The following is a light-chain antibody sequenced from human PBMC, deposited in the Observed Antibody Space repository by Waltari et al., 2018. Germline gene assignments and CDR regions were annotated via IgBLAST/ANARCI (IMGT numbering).Light chain of an antibody. CDR1: SWHSSTI. CDR2: VNSDCSH. J-gene: IGLJ3*02. Sequence: QLVVTQSPSASASLGASVTLTCTLSSWHSSTIIAWLQQQPENGPRYLMKVNSDCSHSRGDEIPDRFSGSSSGAERYLTISILQAEDEADYYCQTGGHGTWVFGGGTKLTVL. V-gene: IGLV4-69*01. CDR3: QTGGHGTWV.